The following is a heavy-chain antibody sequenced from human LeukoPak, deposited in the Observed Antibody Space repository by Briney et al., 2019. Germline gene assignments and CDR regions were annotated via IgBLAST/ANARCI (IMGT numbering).Heavy chain of an antibody. CDR3: ARDRDCGDGGCYPHFDY. V-gene: IGHV3-7*01. J-gene: IGHJ4*02. Sequence: GGSLRLSCAASGFTFSSNWMSWVRQAPGKGLEWVANIRQDGSDKYYMDSVKGRFTISRDNAKNSLSLQMNSLRVEDTAVYYCARDRDCGDGGCYPHFDYWGQGVRVTVST. CDR2: IRQDGSDK. D-gene: IGHD2-15*01. CDR1: GFTFSSNW.